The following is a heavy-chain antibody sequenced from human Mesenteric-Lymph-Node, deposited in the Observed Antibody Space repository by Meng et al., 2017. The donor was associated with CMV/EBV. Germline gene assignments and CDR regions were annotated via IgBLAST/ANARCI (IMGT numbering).Heavy chain of an antibody. V-gene: IGHV3-7*01. CDR1: GFTFSTYW. D-gene: IGHD2-2*01. Sequence: GESLKISCAASGFTFSTYWMSWVRQAPGKGLEWVANIKHDGSDKYYVASVKGRFTISRDNAKNSLYLQMNSLRAEDTAVYYCARCSSTSCWNYWGQGTLVTVSS. CDR3: ARCSSTSCWNY. CDR2: IKHDGSDK. J-gene: IGHJ4*02.